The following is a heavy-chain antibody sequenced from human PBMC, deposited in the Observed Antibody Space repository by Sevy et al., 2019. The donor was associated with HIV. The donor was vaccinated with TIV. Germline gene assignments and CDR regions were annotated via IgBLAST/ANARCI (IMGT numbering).Heavy chain of an antibody. J-gene: IGHJ6*02. Sequence: GSLRLSCTASGFIFGDFAMSWVRQAPGKGLEWVGFIRHKPYGGTKEYAASVKGRFTISRDDSKSIAYLQMNSLKTEDTAVYYCTRGSFDILAGYYGADAGDGMDVWGQGTTVTVSS. V-gene: IGHV3-49*04. D-gene: IGHD3-9*01. CDR1: GFIFGDFA. CDR3: TRGSFDILAGYYGADAGDGMDV. CDR2: IRHKPYGGTK.